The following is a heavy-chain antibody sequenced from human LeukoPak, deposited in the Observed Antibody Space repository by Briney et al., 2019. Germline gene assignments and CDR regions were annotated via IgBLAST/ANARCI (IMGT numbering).Heavy chain of an antibody. V-gene: IGHV3-23*01. CDR1: GLTFSNYA. D-gene: IGHD3-22*01. CDR3: AKVGLITGMDV. J-gene: IGHJ6*02. Sequence: GGSLRLSCAASGLTFSNYAMTWVRQAPGEGLEWVSALSGSGDSTFYADSVKGRFTISRDNYKNTLDMQMNSLRAEDTAVYYCAKVGLITGMDVWGQGTTVTVSS. CDR2: LSGSGDST.